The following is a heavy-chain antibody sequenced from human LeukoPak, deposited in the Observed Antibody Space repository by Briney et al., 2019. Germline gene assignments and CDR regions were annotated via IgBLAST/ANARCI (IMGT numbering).Heavy chain of an antibody. Sequence: GGSLRLSCAASGFTFSSYEMNWVRQAPEKGLEWVSYISSSGSTIYYADSVKGRFTISRDNAKNSLYLQMNSLRAEDTAVYYCARVPDYYYGMDVWGKGTTVTVSS. J-gene: IGHJ6*04. CDR2: ISSSGSTI. CDR3: ARVPDYYYGMDV. CDR1: GFTFSSYE. V-gene: IGHV3-48*03.